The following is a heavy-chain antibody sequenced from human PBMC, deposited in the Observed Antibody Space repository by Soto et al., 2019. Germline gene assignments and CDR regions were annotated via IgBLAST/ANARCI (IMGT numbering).Heavy chain of an antibody. CDR3: ARRSGSYGFFDY. CDR1: GGAFSSYT. V-gene: IGHV1-69*02. D-gene: IGHD1-26*01. Sequence: QVQLVQSGAEVKKPGSSVKVSCKASGGAFSSYTISWVRQAPGQGLEWMGRIIPILGIANYAQKFQGRVTITADKSTSTAYMELSSLISEDTAVYYCARRSGSYGFFDYWGQGTLVTVSS. CDR2: IIPILGIA. J-gene: IGHJ4*02.